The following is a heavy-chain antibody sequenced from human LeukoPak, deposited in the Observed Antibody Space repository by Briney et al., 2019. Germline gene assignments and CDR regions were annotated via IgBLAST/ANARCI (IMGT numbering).Heavy chain of an antibody. Sequence: GGSLRLSCAASGFPFSSYAMTWVRQTPGRGLEWVSGISGSSSTTYYADSVKGRFTISRGSSKNTLFLQMNSLRAEDTAVYYCAKGSSWYPFDYWGQGTLVTVSS. CDR1: GFPFSSYA. J-gene: IGHJ4*02. D-gene: IGHD6-13*01. CDR2: ISGSSSTT. CDR3: AKGSSWYPFDY. V-gene: IGHV3-23*01.